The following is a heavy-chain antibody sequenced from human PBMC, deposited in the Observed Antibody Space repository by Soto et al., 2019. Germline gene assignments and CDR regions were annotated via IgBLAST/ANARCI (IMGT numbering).Heavy chain of an antibody. D-gene: IGHD6-6*01. J-gene: IGHJ6*03. Sequence: SETLSLTRPVSGGSLSSYYWSWIRQPPGEGLEWIGYIYYSGSTNYNPSLKSRVTISVDTSKNQFSLKLSSVTAADTAVYYCAREYSSSSGVGYYYYYMDVWGKGTTVTVSS. CDR1: GGSLSSYY. CDR2: IYYSGST. V-gene: IGHV4-59*01. CDR3: AREYSSSSGVGYYYYYMDV.